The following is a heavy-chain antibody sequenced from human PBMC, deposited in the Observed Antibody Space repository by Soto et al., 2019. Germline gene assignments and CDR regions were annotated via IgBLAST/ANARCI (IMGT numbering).Heavy chain of an antibody. Sequence: GGSLRLSCAASGFIFSSYWMSWVRQAPGKGLEWVANIKQDGSEKYYVDSVKGRFTISRDNAKNSLYLQMNSLRAEDTAVYYCARGLAGTTSFDIWGQGTMVTVSS. CDR1: GFIFSSYW. CDR3: ARGLAGTTSFDI. D-gene: IGHD1-7*01. J-gene: IGHJ3*02. CDR2: IKQDGSEK. V-gene: IGHV3-7*01.